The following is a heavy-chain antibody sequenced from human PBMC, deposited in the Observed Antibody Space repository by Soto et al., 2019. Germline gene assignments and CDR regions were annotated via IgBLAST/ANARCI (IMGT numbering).Heavy chain of an antibody. V-gene: IGHV1-3*05. Sequence: QVQLVQSGAEEKKPGASEKVSCKASGYTFTSYAMHWVRQAPGQRLEWMGWINAGNGNTKYSQKFQGRVTITRDTSASTAYIELSSLRSEDTAVYYCARGTVVTHFDYWGQGTLVTVSS. CDR1: GYTFTSYA. CDR3: ARGTVVTHFDY. J-gene: IGHJ4*02. D-gene: IGHD2-15*01. CDR2: INAGNGNT.